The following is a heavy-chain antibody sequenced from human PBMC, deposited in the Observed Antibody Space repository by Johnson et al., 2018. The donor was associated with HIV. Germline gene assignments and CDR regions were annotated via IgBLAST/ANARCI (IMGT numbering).Heavy chain of an antibody. CDR2: IRYDGSNK. CDR3: AKEGDSSGPIDAFDI. V-gene: IGHV3-30*02. J-gene: IGHJ3*02. D-gene: IGHD5-18*01. Sequence: QVQLVESGGGVAQPGGSLRLSCAASGFTFSSYVMHWVRQAPGKGLEWVAFIRYDGSNKYYADSVKGRFTISRDNSKNTLYLQMNSLRADDTAVYYCAKEGDSSGPIDAFDIWGQGTMVTVSS. CDR1: GFTFSSYV.